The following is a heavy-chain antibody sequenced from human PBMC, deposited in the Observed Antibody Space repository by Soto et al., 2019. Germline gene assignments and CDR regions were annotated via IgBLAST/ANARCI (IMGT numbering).Heavy chain of an antibody. CDR3: ARHVRYSSSWYWFDP. CDR2: IYYSGST. D-gene: IGHD6-13*01. J-gene: IGHJ5*02. Sequence: PSETLSLTCTVSGVSISSYSWSWIRQPPGKGLEWIGYIYYSGSTNYNPSLKSRVTISVDTSKNQFSLKLSSVTAVDTAVYYCARHVRYSSSWYWFDPWGQGTLVTVSS. V-gene: IGHV4-59*08. CDR1: GVSISSYS.